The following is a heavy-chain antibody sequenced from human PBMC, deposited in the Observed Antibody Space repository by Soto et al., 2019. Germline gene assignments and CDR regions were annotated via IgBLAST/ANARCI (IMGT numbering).Heavy chain of an antibody. J-gene: IGHJ4*02. CDR1: GYTFTTYT. CDR3: ARGRLAAARRSSTFDY. D-gene: IGHD6-13*01. CDR2: INGGTDNI. V-gene: IGHV1-3*01. Sequence: ASVKVSCKASGYTFTTYTLHWVRQAPGQSPEWMGWINGGTDNIRLSQKFQRRVNLTKDTSATTVYMELTSLTSEDTAVYYCARGRLAAARRSSTFDYWGQGSLVTVSS.